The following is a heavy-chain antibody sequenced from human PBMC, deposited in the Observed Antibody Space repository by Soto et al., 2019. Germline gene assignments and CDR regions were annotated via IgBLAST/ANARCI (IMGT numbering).Heavy chain of an antibody. CDR3: ASFYYYDNSGYPAPSYYFDY. CDR2: IIPVFGTT. Sequence: ASVKVSCKASGSTFSSFAISWVRQAPGQGLEWMGGIIPVFGTTNYAQKFQGRVTITADVTSAAYMELSSLTSEDTAVYYCASFYYYDNSGYPAPSYYFDYWGQGTLVTVSS. CDR1: GSTFSSFA. D-gene: IGHD3-22*01. J-gene: IGHJ4*02. V-gene: IGHV1-69*13.